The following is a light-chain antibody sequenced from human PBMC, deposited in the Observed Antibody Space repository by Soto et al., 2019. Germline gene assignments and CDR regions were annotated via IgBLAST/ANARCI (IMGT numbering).Light chain of an antibody. CDR3: QQYTTWPLT. CDR2: GAS. CDR1: QSVGSQ. Sequence: EIVMTQSPATLSVSPGERVTLSCRASQSVGSQIAWYQQRPGQAPRLLVHGASTRATAIPDRFSGSGSGTEFTLTISSLQSEDFVVYYCQQYTTWPLTFGGGTKVEIK. V-gene: IGKV3-15*01. J-gene: IGKJ4*01.